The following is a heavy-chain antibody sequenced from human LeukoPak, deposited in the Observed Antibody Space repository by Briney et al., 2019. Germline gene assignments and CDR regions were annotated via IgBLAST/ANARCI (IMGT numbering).Heavy chain of an antibody. CDR3: SELGITIIGGV. D-gene: IGHD3-10*02. V-gene: IGHV3-48*04. CDR1: GFTFSSYN. CDR2: ISSSGSTI. Sequence: PWGALRLSCEPSGFTFSSYNMNWVRQPPGKGLEGVSYISSSGSTIYYEHSVKGRFTLSSDHAKNSLYLQMNSLNADKPAVYFLSELGITIIGGVWGKGNTVTISS. J-gene: IGHJ6*04.